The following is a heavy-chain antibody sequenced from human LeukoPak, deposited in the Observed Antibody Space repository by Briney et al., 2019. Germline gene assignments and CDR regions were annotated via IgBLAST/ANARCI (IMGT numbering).Heavy chain of an antibody. CDR3: ASRATVTTDRFWFDP. CDR1: GYTFTSYY. D-gene: IGHD4-11*01. J-gene: IGHJ5*02. CDR2: INPSGGST. Sequence: GASVKVSCKASGYTFTSYYMHWVRQAPGQGLEWVGIINPSGGSTSYAQKFQGRVTMTRDKSTSTVYMELSSLRSEDTAVYYCASRATVTTDRFWFDPWGQGTLVTVSS. V-gene: IGHV1-46*01.